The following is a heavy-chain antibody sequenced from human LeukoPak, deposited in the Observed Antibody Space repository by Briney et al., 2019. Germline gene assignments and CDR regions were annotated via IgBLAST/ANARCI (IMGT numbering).Heavy chain of an antibody. CDR2: VHSSGST. CDR1: GGSISRGSYY. V-gene: IGHV4-61*02. Sequence: PSQTLSLTCTVSGGSISRGSYYWSWIRLPAVKGLEWIGRVHSSGSTNYNPSLESRATISVDTSKDEISLKLDSVTAADTANCARRKVAAEIDYWGQGTLVTVSS. J-gene: IGHJ4*02. CDR3: ARRKVAAEIDY. D-gene: IGHD6-13*01.